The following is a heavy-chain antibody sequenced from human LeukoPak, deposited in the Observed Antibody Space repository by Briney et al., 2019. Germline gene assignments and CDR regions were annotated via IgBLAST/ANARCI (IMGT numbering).Heavy chain of an antibody. V-gene: IGHV3-33*01. CDR2: IWYDGSNK. CDR1: GFTFSSYG. CDR3: ARDRGSSGWAFDY. D-gene: IGHD6-19*01. Sequence: PGRSLRLSCAASGFTFSSYGMHWVRQAPGKGLEWVAVIWYDGSNKYYADSVKGRFTISRDNSKNTLYLQMNSLRAEDTAVYYCARDRGSSGWAFDYWSQGTLVTVSS. J-gene: IGHJ4*02.